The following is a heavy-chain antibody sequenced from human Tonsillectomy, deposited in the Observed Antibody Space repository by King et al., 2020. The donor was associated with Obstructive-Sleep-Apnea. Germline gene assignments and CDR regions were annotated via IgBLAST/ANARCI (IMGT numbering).Heavy chain of an antibody. CDR1: GFAFNTYS. CDR2: ISSSSSMI. D-gene: IGHD2-2*01. V-gene: IGHV3-48*04. Sequence: VQLVESGGGLVQPGGSLRLSCVASGFAFNTYSMNWVRQAPGKGLQWVSYISSSSSMIYYADSVKGRFTISRDNAKNSLYLQMNSLRAEDTAVYYCARDLSGRYCSSTNCYVFDYWGQGTLVTVSS. J-gene: IGHJ4*02. CDR3: ARDLSGRYCSSTNCYVFDY.